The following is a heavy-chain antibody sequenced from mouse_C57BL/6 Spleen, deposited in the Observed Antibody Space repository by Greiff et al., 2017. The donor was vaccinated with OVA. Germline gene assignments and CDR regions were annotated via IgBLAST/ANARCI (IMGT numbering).Heavy chain of an antibody. CDR3: ARGGVYYGSSYGAMDY. V-gene: IGHV1-64*01. J-gene: IGHJ4*01. D-gene: IGHD1-1*01. CDR2: IHPNSGST. Sequence: QVQLQQPGAELVKPEASVKLSCKASGYTFTSYWMHWVKQRPGQGLEWIGMIHPNSGSTNYNEKFKSKATLTVDKSSSTAYMQLSSLTSEDSAVYYCARGGVYYGSSYGAMDYWGQGTSVTVSS. CDR1: GYTFTSYW.